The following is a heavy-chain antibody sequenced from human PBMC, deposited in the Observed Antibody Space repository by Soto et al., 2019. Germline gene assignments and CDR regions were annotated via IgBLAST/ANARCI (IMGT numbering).Heavy chain of an antibody. J-gene: IGHJ5*01. V-gene: IGHV1-18*01. CDR1: CYTFTSYG. Sequence: ASVKVSCKASCYTFTSYGVSCVRQAPGQGLEWMGWISTYNGNTNYAQKLQGRVTMTTDTSSCTAYMELRSLRSVDTAVYYCARDREYSCNYYWFDYWGQGTLVTVSS. CDR2: ISTYNGNT. D-gene: IGHD1-7*01. CDR3: ARDREYSCNYYWFDY.